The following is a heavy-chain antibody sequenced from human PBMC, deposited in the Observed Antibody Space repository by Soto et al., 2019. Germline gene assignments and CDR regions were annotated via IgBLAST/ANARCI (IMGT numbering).Heavy chain of an antibody. J-gene: IGHJ5*02. CDR1: GYTFTGYY. D-gene: IGHD1-1*01. Sequence: GASVKNSGKASGYTFTGYYMHWVRQAPGQGLEWMGWINPNSGGTKYAQKFQGRVTMTRDTYISTAYMELSRLRSDDTAVYYCARGGSYWFDPWGQGTLVTVSS. CDR2: INPNSGGT. V-gene: IGHV1-2*02. CDR3: ARGGSYWFDP.